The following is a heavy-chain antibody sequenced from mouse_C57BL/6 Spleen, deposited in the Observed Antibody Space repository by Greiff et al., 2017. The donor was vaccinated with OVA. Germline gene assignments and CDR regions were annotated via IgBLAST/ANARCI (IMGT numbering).Heavy chain of an antibody. CDR2: IDPSDSET. V-gene: IGHV1-52*01. J-gene: IGHJ2*01. CDR1: GYTFTSYW. Sequence: QVQLLQPGAELVRPGSSVKLSCKASGYTFTSYWMHWVKQRPIQGLEWIGNIDPSDSETHYNQKFTDKATLTVDKYSSTAYMQLSSLTSEDSAVYYCARYGSSYSDYWGKGTTLTVST. CDR3: ARYGSSYSDY. D-gene: IGHD1-1*01.